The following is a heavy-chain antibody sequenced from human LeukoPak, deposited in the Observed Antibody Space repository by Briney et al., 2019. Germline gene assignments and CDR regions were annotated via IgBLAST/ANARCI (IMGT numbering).Heavy chain of an antibody. CDR3: ARDWDIAMYVHCFDP. Sequence: ASVTVYCKASGYTFTSYGISWVRQAPGQRFEWMGWISGYNGNTNYPQKLQGRVTMTTDTSTSTAYMELRSLRSDDTAVYYCARDWDIAMYVHCFDPWGQETLVTVSS. CDR1: GYTFTSYG. J-gene: IGHJ5*02. CDR2: ISGYNGNT. V-gene: IGHV1-18*01. D-gene: IGHD5-18*01.